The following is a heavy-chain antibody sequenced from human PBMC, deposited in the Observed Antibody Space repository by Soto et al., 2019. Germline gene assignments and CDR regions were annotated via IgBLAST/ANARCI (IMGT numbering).Heavy chain of an antibody. CDR1: GSTFSSYA. D-gene: IGHD1-26*01. CDR3: ARSQGSITFLESYYYYHYLIDV. Sequence: GASVKVSCKASGSTFSSYAISWVRQAPGQGLEWMGGIIPISDTTNYAQKFQGRVTITADESTSTAYMELSSLRSEDTAVYYCARSQGSITFLESYYYYHYLIDVRAQGTTDLVSS. J-gene: IGHJ6*02. CDR2: IIPISDTT. V-gene: IGHV1-69*13.